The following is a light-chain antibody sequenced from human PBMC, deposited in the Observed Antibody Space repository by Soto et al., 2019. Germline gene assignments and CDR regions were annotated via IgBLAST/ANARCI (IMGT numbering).Light chain of an antibody. CDR1: QGITSW. CDR2: AAS. J-gene: IGKJ4*02. Sequence: DIQITQSPSSVSASVGDRVTITCRASQGITSWLAWYQQKPGKAPKLLIYAASILQSGVPSRFSGSGSETDFTLTIISLQPEDFATDYCQQSNNYPLTFGGGTNVEIK. V-gene: IGKV1D-12*01. CDR3: QQSNNYPLT.